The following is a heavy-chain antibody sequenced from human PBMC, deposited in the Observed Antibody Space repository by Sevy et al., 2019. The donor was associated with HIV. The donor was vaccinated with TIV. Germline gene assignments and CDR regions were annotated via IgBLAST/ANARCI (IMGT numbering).Heavy chain of an antibody. D-gene: IGHD3-22*01. CDR1: VFTFDDYA. CDR3: AKDTAPHYYDSSGQYYYYYGMDV. V-gene: IGHV3-9*01. Sequence: GGSLRLSCAASVFTFDDYAMHWVRQAPGKGLEWVSGISWNSGSIGYADSVKGRFTISRDNAKNSLYLQMNSLRAEDTALYYCAKDTAPHYYDSSGQYYYYYGMDVWGQGTTVTVSS. J-gene: IGHJ6*02. CDR2: ISWNSGSI.